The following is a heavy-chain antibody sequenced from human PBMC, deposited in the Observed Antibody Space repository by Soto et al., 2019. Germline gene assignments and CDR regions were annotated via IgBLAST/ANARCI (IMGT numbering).Heavy chain of an antibody. V-gene: IGHV3-23*01. CDR1: GFIFSSNS. J-gene: IGHJ5*02. D-gene: IGHD5-12*01. Sequence: EVQLLESGGDLIQPGGSLRLSCAASGFIFSSNSFTWVRQAPGKGLEYVSGISIGGDKTWHADSVKGRFTVSRDNSKNTVYLQMNSLRVDDTAVYYCAKWDGYGDHWGQGTLVTVSS. CDR3: AKWDGYGDH. CDR2: ISIGGDKT.